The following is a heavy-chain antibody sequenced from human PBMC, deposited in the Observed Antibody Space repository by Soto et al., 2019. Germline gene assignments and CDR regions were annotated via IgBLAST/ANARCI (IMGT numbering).Heavy chain of an antibody. J-gene: IGHJ4*02. V-gene: IGHV3-9*01. Sequence: EVQLVESGGGWVQPGRSLRLSCAASGFTFDDYAMHWVRQAPGKGLEWVSGIAFNSGNTAYADSVKGRFTIPRDNAKNSLYLQMNSLRAEDTALYYCAKDLRTSWIFGNFDSWGQGTLVTVSS. CDR2: IAFNSGNT. CDR1: GFTFDDYA. CDR3: AKDLRTSWIFGNFDS. D-gene: IGHD3-3*01.